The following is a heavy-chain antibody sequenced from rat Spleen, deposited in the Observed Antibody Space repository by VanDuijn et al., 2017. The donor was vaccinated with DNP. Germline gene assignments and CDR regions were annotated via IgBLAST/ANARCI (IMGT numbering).Heavy chain of an antibody. CDR1: GLTFSNYG. CDR2: ISYDGSTT. V-gene: IGHV5-29*01. J-gene: IGHJ4*01. CDR3: ARHRTIMPYYYAMDA. D-gene: IGHD3-8*01. Sequence: EVQLVGSGGGLVQPGRSLKLSCEASGLTFSNYGMAWVRQAPTRGLEWVATISYDGSTTNYRDSVKGRFTISRDNAQSTLYLQMDSLRSEDTATYYCARHRTIMPYYYAMDAWGQGASVTVSS.